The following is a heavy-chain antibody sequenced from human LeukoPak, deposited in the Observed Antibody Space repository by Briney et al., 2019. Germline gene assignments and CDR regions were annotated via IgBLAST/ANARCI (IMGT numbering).Heavy chain of an antibody. D-gene: IGHD3-22*01. J-gene: IGHJ4*02. CDR2: ISSDESST. V-gene: IGHV3-74*01. CDR1: GFTFSRYW. Sequence: GGTLRLSCAASGFTFSRYWMHWVRQAPGKGLVWVSRISSDESSTSYADSVKGRFTISRDNAKNTLYLQMNSLRAEDTAIYYCAREYYDSSGYHFDYWGQGTLVTVSS. CDR3: AREYYDSSGYHFDY.